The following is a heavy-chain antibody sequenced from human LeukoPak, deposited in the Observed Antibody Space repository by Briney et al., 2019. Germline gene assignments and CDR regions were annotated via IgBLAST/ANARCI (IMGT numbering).Heavy chain of an antibody. J-gene: IGHJ4*02. Sequence: SETLFLTCAVSGGSISSSNWWSWVRQPPGKGLEWIGEIYHSGSTNYNPSLKSRVTISVDKSKNQFSLKLSSVTAADTAVYYCARGDGYITHTFDYWGQGTLVTVSS. D-gene: IGHD5-24*01. V-gene: IGHV4-4*02. CDR1: GGSISSSNW. CDR2: IYHSGST. CDR3: ARGDGYITHTFDY.